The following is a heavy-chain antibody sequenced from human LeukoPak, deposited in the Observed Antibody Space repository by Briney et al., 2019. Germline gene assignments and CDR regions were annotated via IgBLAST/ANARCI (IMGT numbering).Heavy chain of an antibody. CDR1: GFTLRSYW. CDR2: IKSDVSSI. J-gene: IGHJ5*02. Sequence: GGSLRLSCAASGFTLRSYWMHWVRQAPGKGLVWVSRIKSDVSSITYADSVKGRFTISGDNANTTLSLQMNSLRAEDTAVYYCARGSSSGNSLGPMDLWGQGTLVTVSS. V-gene: IGHV3-74*01. D-gene: IGHD6-19*01. CDR3: ARGSSSGNSLGPMDL.